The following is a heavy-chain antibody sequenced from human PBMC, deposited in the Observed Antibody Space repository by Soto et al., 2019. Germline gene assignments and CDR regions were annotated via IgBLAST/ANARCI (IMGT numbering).Heavy chain of an antibody. Sequence: QVQLQESGPGLVKPSQTLSLTCTVSGGSISSGDYYWSWIRQAPGKGLEWIGYIYYSGSTYYKSSLKSRATIIADMSKNEFSLKLSSVTAADTAVYFCARVGAVVLPDAIGPQAVWFDPWGQGTLVTVSS. CDR2: IYYSGST. CDR3: ARVGAVVLPDAIGPQAVWFDP. J-gene: IGHJ5*02. D-gene: IGHD2-2*02. CDR1: GGSISSGDYY. V-gene: IGHV4-30-4*01.